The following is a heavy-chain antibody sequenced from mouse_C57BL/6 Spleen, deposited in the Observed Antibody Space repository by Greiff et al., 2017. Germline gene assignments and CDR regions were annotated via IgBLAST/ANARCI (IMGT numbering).Heavy chain of an antibody. D-gene: IGHD1-1*01. V-gene: IGHV5-9-1*02. CDR3: TRVGSNYDGRRSYWYFDV. Sequence: EVQGVESGAGLVKPGGSLTLSCAASGFTFSSYAMSWVRQTPEKRLEWVAYISSGGDYIYYAATVKGRFTISRDNARNTLYLQMSSLKSEDTAMYYCTRVGSNYDGRRSYWYFDVWGTGTTVTVSS. J-gene: IGHJ1*03. CDR2: ISSGGDYI. CDR1: GFTFSSYA.